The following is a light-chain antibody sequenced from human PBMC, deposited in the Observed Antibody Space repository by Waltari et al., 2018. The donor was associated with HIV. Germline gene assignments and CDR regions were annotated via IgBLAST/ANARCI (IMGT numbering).Light chain of an antibody. J-gene: IGKJ5*01. CDR2: AAS. CDR1: QSISSY. CDR3: QQSYSTPIT. Sequence: DIQMTQSPSSLSAFVGDRVNITCRASQSISSYLNWYQQKPGKAPKLLIYAASSLQSGVPSRFSGSGSGTDFTLTISSLQPEDFATYYCQQSYSTPITFGQGTRLEIK. V-gene: IGKV1-39*01.